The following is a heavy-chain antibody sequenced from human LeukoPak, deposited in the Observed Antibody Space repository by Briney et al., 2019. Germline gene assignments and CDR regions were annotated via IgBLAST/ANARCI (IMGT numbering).Heavy chain of an antibody. Sequence: PGRSLRLSCAASGFTFDDYAMHWVRQAPGKGLEWVSAIRWNSGSIGYADSVKGRFTISRENAKNSLYLQMNSLRADDTALYYCAKGRAAAATPYHFDYWGQGTLVTVSS. CDR3: AKGRAAAATPYHFDY. V-gene: IGHV3-9*01. CDR2: IRWNSGSI. J-gene: IGHJ4*02. D-gene: IGHD6-13*01. CDR1: GFTFDDYA.